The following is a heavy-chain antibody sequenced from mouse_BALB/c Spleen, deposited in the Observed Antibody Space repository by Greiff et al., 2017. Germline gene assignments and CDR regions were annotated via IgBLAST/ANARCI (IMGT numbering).Heavy chain of an antibody. J-gene: IGHJ1*01. CDR1: GFNIKDTY. CDR2: IDPANGNT. D-gene: IGHD1-1*02. Sequence: VQLQQSGAELVKPGASVKLSCTASGFNIKDTYMHWVKQRPEQGLEWIGRIDPANGNTKYDPKFQGKATITADTSSNTAYLQLSSLTSEDTAVYSCACPSDGGSQYFDVWGAGTTVTVSS. V-gene: IGHV14-3*02. CDR3: ACPSDGGSQYFDV.